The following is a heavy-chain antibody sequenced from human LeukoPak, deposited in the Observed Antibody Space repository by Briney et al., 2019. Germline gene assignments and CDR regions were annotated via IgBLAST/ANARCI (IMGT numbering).Heavy chain of an antibody. V-gene: IGHV3-30*02. CDR3: AKDTTPPKAGFDP. Sequence: GGSLRLSCVASGFTFSRNGMHWLRQAPGKGLEWVAFIRYDGSNKYYADSVKGRFTISRDNSKSTLYLQMNSLRAEDTAVYYCAKDTTPPKAGFDPWGQGTLVTVSS. J-gene: IGHJ5*02. CDR1: GFTFSRNG. CDR2: IRYDGSNK. D-gene: IGHD1-14*01.